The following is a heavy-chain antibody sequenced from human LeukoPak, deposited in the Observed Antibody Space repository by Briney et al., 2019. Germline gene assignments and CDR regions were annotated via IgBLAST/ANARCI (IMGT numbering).Heavy chain of an antibody. Sequence: GGSLRLSCAAPGFTFSGYSMSWVRQAPGKGLEWVSYISSGSSTIYYADSVKGRFTISRDNATNSLYLQMSSLRADDTAVYYCARARQGYCSSASCYSFDIWGQGTMLTVSS. CDR2: ISSGSSTI. CDR1: GFTFSGYS. V-gene: IGHV3-48*01. D-gene: IGHD2-2*01. CDR3: ARARQGYCSSASCYSFDI. J-gene: IGHJ3*02.